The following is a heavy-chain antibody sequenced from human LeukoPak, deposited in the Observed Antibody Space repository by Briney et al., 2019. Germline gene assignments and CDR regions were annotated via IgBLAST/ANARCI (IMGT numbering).Heavy chain of an antibody. J-gene: IGHJ3*02. V-gene: IGHV1-24*01. D-gene: IGHD3-22*01. Sequence: GASVKVSCKVSGYTLTELSMHWVRQAPGKGLEWMGGFDPEDGETIYAQKFQGRVTMTEDTSTDTAYMELSSLRSEDTAVCYCATVDDSSGSGAFDIWGQGTMVTVSS. CDR2: FDPEDGET. CDR1: GYTLTELS. CDR3: ATVDDSSGSGAFDI.